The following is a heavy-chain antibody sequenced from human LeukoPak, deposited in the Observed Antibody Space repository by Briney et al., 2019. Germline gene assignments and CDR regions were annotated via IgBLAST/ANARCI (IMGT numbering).Heavy chain of an antibody. CDR2: MYLDGRT. J-gene: IGHJ4*02. D-gene: IGHD6-19*01. CDR3: AGLEGRYSTDWFYFFDY. V-gene: IGHV4-4*02. Sequence: SETLSLTCAVSGGSISSLNLWSWLRQPPGKGLEWVGEMYLDGRTNFHPSVRGRVTIFIDKPKNQLSLQLTSVSAADTAVYYCAGLEGRYSTDWFYFFDYWGQGALVTVSS. CDR1: GGSISSLNL.